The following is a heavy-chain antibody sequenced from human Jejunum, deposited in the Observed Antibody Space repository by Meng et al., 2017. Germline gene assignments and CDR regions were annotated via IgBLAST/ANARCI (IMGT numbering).Heavy chain of an antibody. D-gene: IGHD4-11*01. CDR3: ARGTHYSDYVLDH. CDR2: IWYDGTKK. Sequence: VQVLGAGGGGVTSGKYISLSWAASVFVFSDSGMHWVRQPPGKGIEWVAMIWYDGTKKYYTESLKGRFTISRDNSKNTVSLEMDSLRAEDTAIYYCARGTHYSDYVLDHWGQGTLVTVSS. J-gene: IGHJ4*02. V-gene: IGHV3-33*01. CDR1: VFVFSDSG.